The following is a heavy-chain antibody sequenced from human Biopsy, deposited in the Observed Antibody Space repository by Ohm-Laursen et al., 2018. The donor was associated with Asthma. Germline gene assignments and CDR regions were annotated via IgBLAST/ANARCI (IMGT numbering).Heavy chain of an antibody. CDR1: GYNFISFA. V-gene: IGHV1-3*04. D-gene: IGHD3-9*01. CDR2: VNTGNGDT. CDR3: ARTYYDFLTGQVKDVFGV. Sequence: AASVKVSCMASGYNFISFAIHWVRQAPGQRLEWMGWVNTGNGDTKYSQKFQGRVTITRDTSASTAYMELRSLRSEDTATYYCARTYYDFLTGQVKDVFGVWGQGTMVTVSS. J-gene: IGHJ3*01.